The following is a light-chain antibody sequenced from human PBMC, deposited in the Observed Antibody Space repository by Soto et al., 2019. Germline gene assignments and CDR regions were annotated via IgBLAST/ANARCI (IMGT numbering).Light chain of an antibody. J-gene: IGLJ1*01. V-gene: IGLV1-40*01. CDR2: GNS. Sequence: PSVSGAPGQRVTISCTGSSSNIGAGYDVHWYQQLPGTAPKLLIYGNSNRPSGVPDRFSGSKSGTSASLAITGLQAEDEADYYCQSYDGSLSGLYVFGTGTKVTVL. CDR1: SSNIGAGYD. CDR3: QSYDGSLSGLYV.